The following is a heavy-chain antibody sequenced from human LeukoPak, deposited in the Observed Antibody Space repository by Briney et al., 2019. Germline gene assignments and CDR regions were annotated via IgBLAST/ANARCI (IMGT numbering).Heavy chain of an antibody. J-gene: IGHJ6*02. CDR2: IYYSGST. CDR1: GGSISSSSYY. D-gene: IGHD4-17*01. Sequence: SETLSLTCTVSGGSISSSSYYWGWIRQPPGKGLEWIGSIYYSGSTYYNPSLKSRVTISVDTSKNQFSLKLSSVTAADTAMYYCARDRKGDYDYYYYYGMDVWGQGTTVTVSS. CDR3: ARDRKGDYDYYYYYGMDV. V-gene: IGHV4-39*07.